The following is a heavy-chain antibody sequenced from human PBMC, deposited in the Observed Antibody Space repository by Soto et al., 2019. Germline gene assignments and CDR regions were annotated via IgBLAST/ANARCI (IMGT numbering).Heavy chain of an antibody. CDR1: GGSVSSSNYY. CDR3: AKHGYYEYFQY. Sequence: QVQLQESGPGLVKPSETLSLTCTVSGGSVSSSNYYWSWIRQPPGKGLEWIGYIYHSGSTNYNPSLKSRVTISGDTSKNQVSLKLRAVTAADTAVYYCAKHGYYEYFQYWGQGTLVTVSS. CDR2: IYHSGST. J-gene: IGHJ1*01. V-gene: IGHV4-61*01. D-gene: IGHD5-18*01.